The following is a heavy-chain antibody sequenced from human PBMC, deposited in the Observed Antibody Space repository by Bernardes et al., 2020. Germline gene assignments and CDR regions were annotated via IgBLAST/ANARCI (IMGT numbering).Heavy chain of an antibody. J-gene: IGHJ4*02. CDR2: IKQDGSEK. CDR3: ARGPMTIFGVIKNYYFDN. V-gene: IGHV3-7*01. CDR1: GFTFSSYW. Sequence: GGSLRLSCAASGFTFSSYWMTWVRQAPGKGLEWVAIIKQDGSEKFYVDSVKGRFTISRDNAKKSLYLQMNSLRAEDTAVYYCARGPMTIFGVIKNYYFDNWGQGILVTVSS. D-gene: IGHD3-3*01.